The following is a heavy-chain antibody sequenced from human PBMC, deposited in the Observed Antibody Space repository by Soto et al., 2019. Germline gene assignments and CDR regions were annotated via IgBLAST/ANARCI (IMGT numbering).Heavy chain of an antibody. J-gene: IGHJ4*02. CDR2: IIPMFGTS. CDR3: ARGSCSSTSCYKEYYFDL. CDR1: GGTFSGYA. D-gene: IGHD2-2*02. V-gene: IGHV1-69*13. Sequence: ASVKVSCKASGGTFSGYAISWVRQAPGQGLEWMGEIIPMFGTSNHAQKFQGRVTITADESTSTAYMELSSLRSEDTAVYYCARGSCSSTSCYKEYYFDLWGQGTLVTVSS.